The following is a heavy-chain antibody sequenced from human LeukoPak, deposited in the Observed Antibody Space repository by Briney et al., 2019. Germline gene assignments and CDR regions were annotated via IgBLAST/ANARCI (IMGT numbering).Heavy chain of an antibody. V-gene: IGHV4-39*01. CDR3: ARQSDYYDSGKEGYFDY. CDR1: GGSISITRYY. D-gene: IGHD3-10*01. CDR2: VYYSGST. Sequence: SETLSLTCTVSGGSISITRYYWVWIRQPPGEGLDWIGSVYYSGSTLYNASLKSRVTISVDTSKNQFSLKLSSVTGADTAVYYCARQSDYYDSGKEGYFDYWGQGTLVTVSS. J-gene: IGHJ4*02.